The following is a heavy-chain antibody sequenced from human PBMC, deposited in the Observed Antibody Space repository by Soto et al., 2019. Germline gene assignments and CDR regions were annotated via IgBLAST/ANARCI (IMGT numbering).Heavy chain of an antibody. V-gene: IGHV1-3*01. D-gene: IGHD3-3*01. Sequence: ASVKVSCKASGYTFTSYAMHWVRQAPGQRLEWMGWINAGNGNTKYSQKFQGRVTITRDTSTGTAYMELSSLRSEDTAVYYCATVNREWLFRQELKNWYFDLWGRGTLVTVSS. CDR2: INAGNGNT. CDR3: ATVNREWLFRQELKNWYFDL. J-gene: IGHJ2*01. CDR1: GYTFTSYA.